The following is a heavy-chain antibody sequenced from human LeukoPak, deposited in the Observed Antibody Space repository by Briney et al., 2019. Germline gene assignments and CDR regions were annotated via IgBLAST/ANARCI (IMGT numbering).Heavy chain of an antibody. J-gene: IGHJ4*02. CDR3: AKSRYSSSSVPFDY. Sequence: PGGSLRLSCAASGFTFSSYSMNWVRQAPGKGLEWVSSISSSSIYIYYADSVKGRFTISRDNAKNSLYLQMNSLRAEDTAVYYCAKSRYSSSSVPFDYWGQGTLVTVSS. CDR2: ISSSSIYI. V-gene: IGHV3-21*04. D-gene: IGHD6-6*01. CDR1: GFTFSSYS.